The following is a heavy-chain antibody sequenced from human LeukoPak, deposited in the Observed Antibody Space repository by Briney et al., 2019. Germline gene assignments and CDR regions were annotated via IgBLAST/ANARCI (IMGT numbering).Heavy chain of an antibody. V-gene: IGHV4-34*01. Sequence: SETLSLTCAVYGGSLSGYYWSWIRQPPGKGLEWIGEINHSGSTNYNPSLKSRVTISVDTSKNQFSLKLSSVTAADTAVYYCASTVEYSSIYYGMDVWGQGTTVTVSS. D-gene: IGHD6-6*01. CDR1: GGSLSGYY. J-gene: IGHJ6*02. CDR3: ASTVEYSSIYYGMDV. CDR2: INHSGST.